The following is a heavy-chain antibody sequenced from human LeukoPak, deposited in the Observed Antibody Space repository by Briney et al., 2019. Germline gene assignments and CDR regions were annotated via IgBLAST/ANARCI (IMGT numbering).Heavy chain of an antibody. Sequence: SSGTLALTCGVSGGSISTYYWSWIRQPPGKGLEWIGYIYYSGSTDYNPSLKSRVTISGETSKNQFSLKLSSVTAADTAVYYCASSTILGWFDPWGQGTLVTVSS. CDR3: ASSTILGWFDP. J-gene: IGHJ5*02. D-gene: IGHD2-21*01. CDR2: IYYSGST. CDR1: GGSISTYY. V-gene: IGHV4-59*01.